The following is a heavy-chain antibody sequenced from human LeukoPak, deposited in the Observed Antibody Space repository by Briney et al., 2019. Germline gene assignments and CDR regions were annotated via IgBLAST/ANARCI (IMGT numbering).Heavy chain of an antibody. CDR3: AKLLGTATTYDS. D-gene: IGHD5-24*01. CDR1: GFTFSGNW. Sequence: GGSLTLSCEASGFTFSGNWMSWVRQAPGKGLEWVASINPDGSQKLYVDSVKGRFTISRDNTKSSLYLQMNSLGAEDTAMYYCAKLLGTATTYDSWGQGTRATVSS. V-gene: IGHV3-7*01. J-gene: IGHJ4*02. CDR2: INPDGSQK.